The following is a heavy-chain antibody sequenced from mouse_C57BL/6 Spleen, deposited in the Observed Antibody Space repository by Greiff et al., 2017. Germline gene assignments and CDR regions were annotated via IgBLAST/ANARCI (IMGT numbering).Heavy chain of an antibody. J-gene: IGHJ4*01. CDR3: AREEGDYCGEGDYAMDY. CDR1: GFTFSSYG. D-gene: IGHD1-1*01. V-gene: IGHV5-6*01. Sequence: EVKLMESGGDLVKPGGSLKLSCAASGFTFSSYGMSWVRQTPDKRLEWVATISSGGSYTYYPDSVKGRFTISRDNAKNTLYLQMSSLKSEDTAMYYCAREEGDYCGEGDYAMDYWGQGTSVTVSS. CDR2: ISSGGSYT.